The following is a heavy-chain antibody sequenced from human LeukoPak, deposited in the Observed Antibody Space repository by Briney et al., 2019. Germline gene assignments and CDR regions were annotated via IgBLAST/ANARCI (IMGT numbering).Heavy chain of an antibody. Sequence: ASVKVSCKVSGHTLTEIAMHWVRQAPGKGLEWMGGFDPEEGETIYAQKFQGRVSMTEDTSTNTAYMELSSLRFEDTAVYYCVRQSAFYYYMDVWGKGTTITVSS. CDR2: FDPEEGET. CDR1: GHTLTEIA. V-gene: IGHV1-24*01. J-gene: IGHJ6*03. CDR3: VRQSAFYYYMDV. D-gene: IGHD3-3*02.